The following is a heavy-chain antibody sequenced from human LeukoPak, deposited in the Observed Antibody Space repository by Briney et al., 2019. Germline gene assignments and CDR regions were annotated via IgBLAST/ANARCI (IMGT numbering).Heavy chain of an antibody. Sequence: SETLSLTCTVSGGSISSGSHYWGWIRQPPGKGLEWIGGSYFTGDTYYDPSLKSRVTILVDTSKNQFSLKLGSVTAADTAVYYCARVTPAGAWLGYFDYWGQGTLVTVSS. J-gene: IGHJ4*02. CDR3: ARVTPAGAWLGYFDY. V-gene: IGHV4-39*07. CDR2: SYFTGDT. CDR1: GGSISSGSHY. D-gene: IGHD6-19*01.